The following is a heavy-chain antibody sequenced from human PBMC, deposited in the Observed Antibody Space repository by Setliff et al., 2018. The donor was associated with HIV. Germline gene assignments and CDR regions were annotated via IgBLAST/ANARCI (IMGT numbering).Heavy chain of an antibody. Sequence: GGSLRLSCAVSGFSFSDYFMTWIRQAPGKGLEWFSYISGSGGVMAYADSVKGRFTISRDNAKNSLYLQMNSLRAEDTAVYYCARVRGRGYYTLLYYFDDWGQGTLVTVSS. CDR2: ISGSGGVM. V-gene: IGHV3-11*01. CDR3: ARVRGRGYYTLLYYFDD. D-gene: IGHD3-22*01. J-gene: IGHJ4*02. CDR1: GFSFSDYF.